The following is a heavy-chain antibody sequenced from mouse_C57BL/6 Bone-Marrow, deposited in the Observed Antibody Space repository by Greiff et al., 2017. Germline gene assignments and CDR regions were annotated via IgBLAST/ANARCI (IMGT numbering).Heavy chain of an antibody. J-gene: IGHJ3*01. CDR1: GFTFSSYG. D-gene: IGHD1-1*01. CDR2: ISSGGSYT. CDR3: ARHSTVGVAY. Sequence: EVKLMESGGDLVKPGGSLKLSCAASGFTFSSYGMSWVRQTPDKRLEWVATISSGGSYTYYPDSVKGRFTISRDNAKNTLYLQMSSLKSEDTAMYYCARHSTVGVAYWGQGTLVTVSA. V-gene: IGHV5-6*01.